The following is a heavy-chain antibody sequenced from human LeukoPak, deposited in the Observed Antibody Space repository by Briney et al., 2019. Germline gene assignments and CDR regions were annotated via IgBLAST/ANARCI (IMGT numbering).Heavy chain of an antibody. V-gene: IGHV1-18*01. CDR3: AINYVTGRQLAYYWYFDL. Sequence: ASVKVSCKASGYTFTSYGISWVRQAPGQGLEWMGWISAYNGNTNYAQKLQGRVTMTTDTSASTAYMELRSLRSDDTAVYYCAINYVTGRQLAYYWYFDLWGRGTLVTVSS. CDR2: ISAYNGNT. CDR1: GYTFTSYG. D-gene: IGHD6-13*01. J-gene: IGHJ2*01.